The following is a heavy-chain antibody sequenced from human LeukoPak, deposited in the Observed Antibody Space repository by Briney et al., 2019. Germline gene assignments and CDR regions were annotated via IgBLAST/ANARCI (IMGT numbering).Heavy chain of an antibody. CDR1: GYSISSGYY. Sequence: PSETLSLTCTVSGYSISSGYYWGWIRQPPGKRLEWIGSIYHSGSTNYNPSLKSRVTISVDASKNQFSLKLRTVTAADTALYYCAREAGGSYYPASFWGQGTLVTVSS. J-gene: IGHJ4*02. CDR3: AREAGGSYYPASF. V-gene: IGHV4-38-2*02. D-gene: IGHD1-26*01. CDR2: IYHSGST.